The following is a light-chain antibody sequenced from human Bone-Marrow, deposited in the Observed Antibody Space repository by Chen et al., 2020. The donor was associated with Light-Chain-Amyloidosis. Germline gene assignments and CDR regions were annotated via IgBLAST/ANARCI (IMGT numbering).Light chain of an antibody. CDR1: SSDVGGDNH. Sequence: QSALTQPASVSGSPGQSITISCTGTSSDVGGDNHVSWYQQHPDKAPKLMIYEVTNRPSWVPDRCSGSKSDNTASLTISGLQTEDEADYCCSSYTSTNTLVFGSGTRVTGL. V-gene: IGLV2-14*01. CDR3: SSYTSTNTLV. J-gene: IGLJ1*01. CDR2: EVT.